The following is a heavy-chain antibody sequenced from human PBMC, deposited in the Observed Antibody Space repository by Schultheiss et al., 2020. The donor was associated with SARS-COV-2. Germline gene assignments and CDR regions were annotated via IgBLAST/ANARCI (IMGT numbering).Heavy chain of an antibody. D-gene: IGHD3-16*01. J-gene: IGHJ5*02. V-gene: IGHV1-3*01. CDR3: AREGGWFDP. Sequence: GESLKISCKASGYTFTSYAMHWVRQAPGQRLEWMGWINAGNGNTNYAQKVQGRVTMTTDTSTSTAYMELRSLRSDDTAVYYCAREGGWFDPWGQGTLVTVSS. CDR2: INAGNGNT. CDR1: GYTFTSYA.